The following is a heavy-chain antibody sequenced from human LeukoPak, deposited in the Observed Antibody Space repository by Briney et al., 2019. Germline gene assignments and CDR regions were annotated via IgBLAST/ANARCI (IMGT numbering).Heavy chain of an antibody. J-gene: IGHJ4*02. V-gene: IGHV3-23*01. CDR3: AENSGDSSGWFSYFDY. CDR2: ITGSGGST. D-gene: IGHD6-19*01. Sequence: SGGSLRLSCAASGFTFSSYAMNWVRQAPGRGLEWVSAITGSGGSTHHADSVKGRFTISRDNSKNTLYLLMNSLRAEDTAVYYCAENSGDSSGWFSYFDYWGQGTLVTVSS. CDR1: GFTFSSYA.